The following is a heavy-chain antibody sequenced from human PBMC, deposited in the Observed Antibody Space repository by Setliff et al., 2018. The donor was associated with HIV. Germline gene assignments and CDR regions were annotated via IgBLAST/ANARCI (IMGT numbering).Heavy chain of an antibody. Sequence: PSETLSLTCAVSGGSISSGGYSWSWIRQPPGKGLEWIGYIYHSGSTYYNPSLRSRVTLSVGTSKNQLSLKVTSVTAADTAVYYCARPLSTSYNFWGDAFALWGQGTMVTVSS. CDR1: GGSISSGGYS. CDR3: ARPLSTSYNFWGDAFAL. J-gene: IGHJ3*01. D-gene: IGHD3-3*01. V-gene: IGHV4-30-2*03. CDR2: IYHSGST.